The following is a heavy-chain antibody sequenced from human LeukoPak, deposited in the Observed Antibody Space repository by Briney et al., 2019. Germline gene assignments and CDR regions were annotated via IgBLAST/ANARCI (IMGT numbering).Heavy chain of an antibody. CDR3: ARDRGGNSGGVFDY. V-gene: IGHV3-30-3*01. D-gene: IGHD2-21*02. J-gene: IGHJ4*02. CDR2: ISYGGSNK. CDR1: VFTFSSYA. Sequence: GGSLRLSCAASVFTFSSYAMPWVRQAPGKGLEWVAVISYGGSNKYYADCVRGRFTISRDNSKNTLYLQINSLRAEDPAAYHCARDRGGNSGGVFDYWGQGTLVTVSS.